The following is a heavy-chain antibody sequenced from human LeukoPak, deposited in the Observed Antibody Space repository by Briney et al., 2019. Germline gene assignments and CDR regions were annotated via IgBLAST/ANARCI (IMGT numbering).Heavy chain of an antibody. CDR1: GFTFSSYA. CDR2: IGTAGDT. D-gene: IGHD6-19*01. Sequence: PGGSLRLSCAASGFTFSSYAMSWVRQAPGKGLEWVSAIGTAGDTYYPGSVKGRFTISRENAKNSLYLQMNSLRAGDTAVYYCARGHRIAVAPDYYYYGMDAWGQGTTVTVSS. J-gene: IGHJ6*02. CDR3: ARGHRIAVAPDYYYYGMDA. V-gene: IGHV3-13*01.